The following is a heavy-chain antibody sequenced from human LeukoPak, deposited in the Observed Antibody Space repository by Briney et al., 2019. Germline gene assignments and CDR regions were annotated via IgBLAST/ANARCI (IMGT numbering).Heavy chain of an antibody. V-gene: IGHV5-51*01. CDR3: ARYGKSGTYSHGFDV. CDR2: IYPGDADT. Sequence: GGSLKISCEAFGYSFIGHWISWVRQMPGRGVEFMGTIYPGDADTTYSPSFEGRVSISVDKSINTAYLQRSGLKASDTAMYYCARYGKSGTYSHGFDVWGQGTMVIVCS. CDR1: GYSFIGHW. J-gene: IGHJ3*01. D-gene: IGHD1-14*01.